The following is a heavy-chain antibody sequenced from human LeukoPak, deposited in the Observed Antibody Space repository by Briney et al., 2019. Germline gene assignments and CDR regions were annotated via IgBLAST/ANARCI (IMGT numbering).Heavy chain of an antibody. V-gene: IGHV3-53*03. D-gene: IGHD1-26*01. CDR1: GYSISSGYY. Sequence: LSLTCTVSGYSISSGYYWGWIRQPPGKGLEWVSIIYSGGSTFYADSVKGRFTISRDNSKNTLYLQMNSLRAEDTAVYYCARGGSYLSAFDIWGQGTMVTVSS. CDR3: ARGGSYLSAFDI. CDR2: IYSGGST. J-gene: IGHJ3*02.